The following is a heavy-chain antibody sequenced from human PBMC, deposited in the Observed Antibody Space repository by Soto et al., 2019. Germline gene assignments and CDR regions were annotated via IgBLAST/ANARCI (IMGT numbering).Heavy chain of an antibody. V-gene: IGHV3-21*01. Sequence: SLKISCAASGFTFRSFTMNWVRQAPGKGLEWVSTISSNSAYIYYTDALRGRFTISRDNAKNSLHLQMNSLRAEDTAVYYCTRDASRDSSARGWFDPWGPGTMVTVYS. J-gene: IGHJ5*02. CDR1: GFTFRSFT. D-gene: IGHD6-13*01. CDR2: ISSNSAYI. CDR3: TRDASRDSSARGWFDP.